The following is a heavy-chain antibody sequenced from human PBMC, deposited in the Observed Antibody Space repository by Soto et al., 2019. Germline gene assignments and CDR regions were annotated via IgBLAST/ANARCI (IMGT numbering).Heavy chain of an antibody. Sequence: GGSLRLSCLASDFTFDDYAMHWVRQVPGKGLEWVAAISWNSGSTGHADAAKGRFIISRDNVRNSLFLQMNSLRDEDTALYYCAKDRYDYYGSGGNYGMDVWGQGTTVTVSS. D-gene: IGHD3-10*01. CDR1: DFTFDDYA. CDR2: ISWNSGST. CDR3: AKDRYDYYGSGGNYGMDV. J-gene: IGHJ6*02. V-gene: IGHV3-9*01.